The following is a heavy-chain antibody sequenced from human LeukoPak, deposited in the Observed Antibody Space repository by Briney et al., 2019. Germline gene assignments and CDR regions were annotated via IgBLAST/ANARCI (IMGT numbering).Heavy chain of an antibody. D-gene: IGHD6-19*01. CDR3: ARDQDLYSSGWYRNGMDV. V-gene: IGHV3-11*04. CDR2: ISSSGSTI. Sequence: GGSLRLSCAASGFTFSDYYMSWIRQAPGKGLEWVSYISSSGSTIYYADSVKGRFTISRDNAQNSLYLQMNSLRAEDTAVYYCARDQDLYSSGWYRNGMDVWGQGTTVTVSS. CDR1: GFTFSDYY. J-gene: IGHJ6*02.